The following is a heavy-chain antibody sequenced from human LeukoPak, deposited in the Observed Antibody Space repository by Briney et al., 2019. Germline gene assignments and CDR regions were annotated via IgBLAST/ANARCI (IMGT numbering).Heavy chain of an antibody. D-gene: IGHD5-24*01. CDR1: GGSFSGYY. V-gene: IGHV4-34*01. Sequence: PSETLYLTCAVYGGSFSGYYWSWIRQPPGKGLEWIGEIDHSGSTNYNPSLKSRVTISVDTSKNQFSLKLSSVTAADTAVYYCARGKRWLQLFWFDPWGQGTLVTVSS. CDR2: IDHSGST. CDR3: ARGKRWLQLFWFDP. J-gene: IGHJ5*02.